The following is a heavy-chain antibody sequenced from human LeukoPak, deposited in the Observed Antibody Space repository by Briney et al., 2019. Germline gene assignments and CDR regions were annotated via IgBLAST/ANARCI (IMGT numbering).Heavy chain of an antibody. CDR3: ASTLSEDDY. V-gene: IGHV3-30-3*01. J-gene: IGHJ4*02. CDR1: GFTFSIFA. Sequence: GGSLRLSCAASGFTFSIFAMHWGRQAPGKGLEWVGVISYDGSNKYYADSVKGRFTISRDNSKNTLYLQMNSLRAEGTAVYYCASTLSEDDYWGQGTLVTVSS. CDR2: ISYDGSNK.